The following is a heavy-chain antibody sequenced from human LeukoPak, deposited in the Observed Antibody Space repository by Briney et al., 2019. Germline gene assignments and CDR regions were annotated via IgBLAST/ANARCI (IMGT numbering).Heavy chain of an antibody. CDR1: GFTFSSYA. J-gene: IGHJ4*02. CDR2: ISGSGGST. D-gene: IGHD3-10*01. CDR3: ARSGSGYGSFSYDY. V-gene: IGHV3-23*01. Sequence: GGSLRLSCAASGFTFSSYAMSWVRQAPGKGLEWVSAISGSGGSTYYADSVKGRFTISRDNSKNTLYLQMNSLRAEDTAVYYCARSGSGYGSFSYDYWGQGTLVTVSS.